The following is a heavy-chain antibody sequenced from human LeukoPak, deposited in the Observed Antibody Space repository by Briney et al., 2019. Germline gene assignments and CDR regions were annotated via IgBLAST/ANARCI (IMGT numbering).Heavy chain of an antibody. CDR2: INTDESST. J-gene: IGHJ6*02. V-gene: IGHV3-74*01. D-gene: IGHD3-10*01. CDR1: GFTFSSYW. CDR3: AKDGATGVLLWFGSSYGMDV. Sequence: GGSLRLSCAASGFTFSSYWMHWVRQAPGKGLVWVSRINTDESSTSYADSVRGRFTISRDNAKNTLYLQMNSLRAEDTAVYYCAKDGATGVLLWFGSSYGMDVWGQGTTVTVSS.